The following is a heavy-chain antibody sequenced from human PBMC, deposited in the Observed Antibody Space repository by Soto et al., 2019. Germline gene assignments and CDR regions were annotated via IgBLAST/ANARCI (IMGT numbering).Heavy chain of an antibody. J-gene: IGHJ4*02. V-gene: IGHV3-23*01. CDR3: ATMHAPFDY. D-gene: IGHD2-2*01. Sequence: PGGSVRLSCADSGFSFSTYSMSWVRQTPGKGLEWVSAITATGDRTYYADSVTGRFTISRDNSKKTHYLQMTSLRAEDTATYHCATMHAPFDYCGQGTPVTVSS. CDR2: ITATGDRT. CDR1: GFSFSTYS.